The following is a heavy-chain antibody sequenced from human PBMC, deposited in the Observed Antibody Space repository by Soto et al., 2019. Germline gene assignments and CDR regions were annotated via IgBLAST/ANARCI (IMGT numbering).Heavy chain of an antibody. V-gene: IGHV4-30-2*01. CDR1: GGSISSGNSYS. CDR2: ISHSGST. CDR3: ARAVAPYLGTWFDP. Sequence: QLQLQESGSGLVKPSQTLSLTCAVSGGSISSGNSYSWSWIRQPPGKGLEWIGSISHSGSTSYNPSLKCRVTMSVDKSKNQFSLNLSSVPAADMAVYYCARAVAPYLGTWFDPWGQGTLVIVSS. J-gene: IGHJ5*02. D-gene: IGHD3-16*01.